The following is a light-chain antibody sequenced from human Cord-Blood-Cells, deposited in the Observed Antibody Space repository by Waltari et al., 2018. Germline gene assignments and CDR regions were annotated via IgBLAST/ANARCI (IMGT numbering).Light chain of an antibody. J-gene: IGLJ1*01. CDR1: SSDVGGYNY. V-gene: IGLV2-8*01. CDR3: SSYAGSNNYV. Sequence: QSALTQPPSASGSPGQSVTISCTGTSSDVGGYNYVSWYQQHPGKAPNLMIYEVSKRPSGVPDRCAGSKSGSTASLTVSGRQAEDEADYYCSSYAGSNNYVFGTGTKVTVL. CDR2: EVS.